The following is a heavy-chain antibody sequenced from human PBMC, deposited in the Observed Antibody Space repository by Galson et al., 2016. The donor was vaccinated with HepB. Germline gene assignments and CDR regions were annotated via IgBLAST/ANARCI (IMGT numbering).Heavy chain of an antibody. D-gene: IGHD3/OR15-3a*01. CDR2: ISWNGDVV. CDR1: GFTFDDYA. CDR3: ARDTQFGLGLDAFDV. V-gene: IGHV3-9*01. J-gene: IGHJ3*01. Sequence: SLRLSCAASGFTFDDYAMHWVRQAPGKGLEWVSGISWNGDVVDYADSLEGRFTISRDNANNSLFLQINGLRAEDTAMYYCARDTQFGLGLDAFDVWGHGTLVTVSS.